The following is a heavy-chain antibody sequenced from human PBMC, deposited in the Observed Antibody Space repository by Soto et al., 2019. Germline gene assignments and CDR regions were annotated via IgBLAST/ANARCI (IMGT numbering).Heavy chain of an antibody. CDR2: INHSGST. CDR3: ARRITIFGVVIIPRGYYFDY. V-gene: IGHV4-34*01. Sequence: SETLSLTCAVYGGSFSGYYWSWIRQPPGKGLEWIGEINHSGSTNYNPSLKSRVTISVDTSKNQFSLKLSSVTAADTAVYYCARRITIFGVVIIPRGYYFDYWGQGTLATVSS. D-gene: IGHD3-3*01. CDR1: GGSFSGYY. J-gene: IGHJ4*02.